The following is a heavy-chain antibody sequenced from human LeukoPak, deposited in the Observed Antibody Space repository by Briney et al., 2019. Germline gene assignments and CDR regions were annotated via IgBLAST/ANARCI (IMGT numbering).Heavy chain of an antibody. CDR1: GFTFSSYW. Sequence: PGGSLRLSCAASGFTFSSYWMHWVRQTPGKGLVWVSRIDTDGSGTTYADSVKGRFTISRDNSKNTLYLQMNSLRAEDTAVYYCARANSGYDSFDYWGQGTLVTVSS. D-gene: IGHD5-12*01. J-gene: IGHJ4*02. CDR2: IDTDGSGT. CDR3: ARANSGYDSFDY. V-gene: IGHV3-74*01.